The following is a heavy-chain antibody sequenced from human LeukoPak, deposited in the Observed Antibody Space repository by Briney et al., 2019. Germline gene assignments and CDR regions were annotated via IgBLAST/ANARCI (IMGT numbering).Heavy chain of an antibody. CDR3: ARDGEMATYGPFDY. J-gene: IGHJ4*02. CDR2: INPNSGGT. D-gene: IGHD5-24*01. V-gene: IGHV1-2*02. Sequence: ASVKVSCKASGYTFTGYYMHWVRQAPGQGLEWMGWINPNSGGTNYAQKFQGRVTMTRDTSISTAYMELSRLRSDDTAVYCCARDGEMATYGPFDYWGQGTLVTVSS. CDR1: GYTFTGYY.